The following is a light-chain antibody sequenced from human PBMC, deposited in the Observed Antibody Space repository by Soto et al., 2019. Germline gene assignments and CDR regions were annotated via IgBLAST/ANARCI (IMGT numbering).Light chain of an antibody. CDR1: QSITNNY. J-gene: IGKJ1*01. CDR2: GAS. CDR3: QQYGSTPRT. V-gene: IGKV3-20*01. Sequence: EILVAQSPGTLSLSPGERATLSCRASQSITNNYLAWYQQKPGQAPRLLIYGASSRATGIPDRFSGSGSGTDFALTISRLEPEDFAVYYCQQYGSTPRTFGQGTKVDIK.